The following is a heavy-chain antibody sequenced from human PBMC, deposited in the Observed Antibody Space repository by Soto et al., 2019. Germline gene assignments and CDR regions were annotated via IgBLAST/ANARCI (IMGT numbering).Heavy chain of an antibody. J-gene: IGHJ6*02. CDR1: GYSFTTYG. CDR3: ARSLTGGAYFYGLDV. CDR2: ISARNGDT. Sequence: ASVKVSCKASGYSFTTYGIIKLVQQAPGQGLEWMGWISARNGDTHFAQNLQDRVSMTTDTSTNTAYMELRSLRSDDTAVYYCARSLTGGAYFYGLDVWGQGTAVTVSS. D-gene: IGHD3-10*01. V-gene: IGHV1-18*01.